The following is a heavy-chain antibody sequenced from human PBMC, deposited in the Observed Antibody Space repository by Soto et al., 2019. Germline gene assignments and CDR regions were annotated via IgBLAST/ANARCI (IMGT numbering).Heavy chain of an antibody. D-gene: IGHD6-19*01. J-gene: IGHJ4*02. Sequence: QVQLVESGGGVVQPGRSLRLSCAASGFTFSSYAMHWVRQAPGKGLEWVAAISYDGSNKYYADSVKGRFTISRDNSKNTLYLQMNSLRAEDTAVYYCAREGTGYSSGWYGWGQGTLVTVSS. CDR2: ISYDGSNK. V-gene: IGHV3-30-3*01. CDR3: AREGTGYSSGWYG. CDR1: GFTFSSYA.